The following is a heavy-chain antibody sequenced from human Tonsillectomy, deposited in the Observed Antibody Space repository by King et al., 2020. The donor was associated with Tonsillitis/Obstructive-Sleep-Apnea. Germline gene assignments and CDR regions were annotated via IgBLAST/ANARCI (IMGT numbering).Heavy chain of an antibody. CDR2: IYYTGST. Sequence: QLQESGPGLVKPSQTLSLTCTVSGGSITSGGYHWSWIRQHPGKGLEWIGNIYYTGSTYYNPSLRSLVTISVDTSKNQFSLNVNSVTAADTAVYYCVRGPQWSSSRFWFDPWGQGTLVTVSS. D-gene: IGHD6-6*01. CDR3: VRGPQWSSSRFWFDP. V-gene: IGHV4-31*01. J-gene: IGHJ5*02. CDR1: GGSITSGGYH.